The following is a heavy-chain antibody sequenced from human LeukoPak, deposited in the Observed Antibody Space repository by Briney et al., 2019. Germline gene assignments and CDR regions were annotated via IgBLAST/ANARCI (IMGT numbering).Heavy chain of an antibody. Sequence: PGTSLRLSCAASGFTFSSHGVHWVRQAPGKGLEWVAVISYDGSNKYYADSVKGRFTISRDNSKNTLYLQMNSLRAEDTAVYYCARDIGLAVTDYWGQGTLVTVSS. CDR1: GFTFSSHG. CDR3: ARDIGLAVTDY. J-gene: IGHJ4*02. CDR2: ISYDGSNK. V-gene: IGHV3-30*03. D-gene: IGHD5-18*01.